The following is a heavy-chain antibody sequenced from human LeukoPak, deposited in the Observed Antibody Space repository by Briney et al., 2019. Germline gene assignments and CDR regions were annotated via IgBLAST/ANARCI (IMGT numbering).Heavy chain of an antibody. J-gene: IGHJ4*02. CDR1: GFTFSNYR. Sequence: GGSLRLSCAASGFTFSNYRMHWVRQAPGKGLVWVSNINSDESTTNYADSVKGRFTISRDNAKNTLYLQMNGLRAEDTAVYYCATKQWLAPPPDSWGQGTPVTVSS. CDR3: ATKQWLAPPPDS. CDR2: INSDESTT. V-gene: IGHV3-74*01. D-gene: IGHD6-19*01.